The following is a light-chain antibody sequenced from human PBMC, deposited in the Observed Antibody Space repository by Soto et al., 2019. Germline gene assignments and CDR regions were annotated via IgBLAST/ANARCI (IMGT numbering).Light chain of an antibody. Sequence: ELVMTQSPATLSVSPGERATLSCRASQSVGKNLAWYQQKPGQAPRLLIYDASTRATGIPARFSGSGSGTEFTLTISSLQSEDFAVYFCQKYNNWPETFGQGTKVEIK. J-gene: IGKJ1*01. CDR2: DAS. CDR1: QSVGKN. CDR3: QKYNNWPET. V-gene: IGKV3-15*01.